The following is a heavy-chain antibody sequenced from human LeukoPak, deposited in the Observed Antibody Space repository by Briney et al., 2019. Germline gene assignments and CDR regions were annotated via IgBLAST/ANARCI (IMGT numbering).Heavy chain of an antibody. CDR1: GFTFSSYA. CDR2: ISYDGSNK. Sequence: PGGSLRLSCAASGFTFSSYAMHWVRQAPGKGLEWVAVISYDGSNKYYADSVKGRFTISRDNSKNTLYLQMNSLRAEDTAVYYCARDPFFTYYFDYWGQGTLVTVSS. CDR3: ARDPFFTYYFDY. J-gene: IGHJ4*02. V-gene: IGHV3-30-3*01. D-gene: IGHD3-16*01.